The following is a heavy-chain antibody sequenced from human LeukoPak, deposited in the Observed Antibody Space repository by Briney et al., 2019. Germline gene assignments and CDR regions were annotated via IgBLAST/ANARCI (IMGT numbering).Heavy chain of an antibody. CDR3: ARAAVAGRGDWFDP. V-gene: IGHV4-34*01. CDR2: INHSGST. J-gene: IGHJ5*02. D-gene: IGHD6-19*01. Sequence: PSETLSLTCAVYGGSFSGYYWSWIRQPPGKGLEWIGEINHSGSTNYNPSLKSRVTISVDTSKNQFSLKLSSVTAADTAVYYCARAAVAGRGDWFDPWGQGTLVTVSS. CDR1: GGSFSGYY.